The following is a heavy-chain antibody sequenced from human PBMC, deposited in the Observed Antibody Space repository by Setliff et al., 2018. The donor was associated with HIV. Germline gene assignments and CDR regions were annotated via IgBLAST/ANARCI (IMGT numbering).Heavy chain of an antibody. CDR1: GFTFRSYE. J-gene: IGHJ4*02. V-gene: IGHV3-48*03. CDR3: AKGRSGSAAAAMNY. CDR2: ISRSGSTI. D-gene: IGHD6-13*01. Sequence: PGGSLRLSCAASGFTFRSYEMNWVRQAPGKGLEWVSYISRSGSTIHYADSVKGRFTISRDNAKNSLYLQMNSLRAEDTAVYYCAKGRSGSAAAAMNYWGQGTLVTVSS.